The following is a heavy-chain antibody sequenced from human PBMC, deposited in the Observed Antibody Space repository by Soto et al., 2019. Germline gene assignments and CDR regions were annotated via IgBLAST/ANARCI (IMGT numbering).Heavy chain of an antibody. CDR2: IYYSGST. CDR1: GGSISSYY. V-gene: IGHV4-59*01. CDR3: ARARSGHYGWFDP. J-gene: IGHJ5*02. D-gene: IGHD3-22*01. Sequence: SETLSLTCTVSGGSISSYYWSWIRQPPGKGLEWTGYIYYSGSTNYNPSLKSRVTISVDTSKNQFSLKLRSVTAADTAVYYCARARSGHYGWFDPWGQGTLVTVSS.